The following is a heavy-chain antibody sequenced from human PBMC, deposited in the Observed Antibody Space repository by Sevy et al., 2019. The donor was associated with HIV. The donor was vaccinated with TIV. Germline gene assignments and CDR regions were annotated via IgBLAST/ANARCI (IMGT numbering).Heavy chain of an antibody. V-gene: IGHV3-66*01. CDR3: ARVHCSSTSCYKGFDH. J-gene: IGHJ5*02. D-gene: IGHD2-2*02. Sequence: GGSLRLSCAASGFSVSTNYMSWVRQAPGRGLEWVSVIYSGGNTYYGDSVKGRFTISRDNSKNTLYLQINSLRAEDTAVYYCARVHCSSTSCYKGFDHWGQGTLVTVSS. CDR2: IYSGGNT. CDR1: GFSVSTNY.